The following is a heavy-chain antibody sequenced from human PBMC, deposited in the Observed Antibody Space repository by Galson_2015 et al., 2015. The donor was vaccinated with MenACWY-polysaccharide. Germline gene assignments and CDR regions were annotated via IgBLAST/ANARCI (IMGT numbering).Heavy chain of an antibody. V-gene: IGHV3-30*04. CDR3: AKDLIGAAEY. CDR1: GFTFRNYA. J-gene: IGHJ4*02. CDR2: ISHDGRNK. D-gene: IGHD3-3*01. Sequence: SLRLSCAVSGFTFRNYAVHWVRQAPGKGLELVTIISHDGRNKYYADSVRGRFTISRDNSKNTLCLQMDSLRAEDAAVYYCAKDLIGAAEYWGQGTLATVSS.